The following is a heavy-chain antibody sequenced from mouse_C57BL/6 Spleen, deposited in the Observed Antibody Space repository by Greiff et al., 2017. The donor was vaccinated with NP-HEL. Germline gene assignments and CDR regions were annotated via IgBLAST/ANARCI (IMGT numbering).Heavy chain of an antibody. J-gene: IGHJ3*01. CDR2: IWSGGST. D-gene: IGHD2-2*01. Sequence: VQRVESGPGLVQPSQSLSITCTVSGFSLTSYGVHWVRQSPGKGLEWLGVIWSGGSTDYNAAFISRLSISKDNSKRQVFFKMNSLQADDTAIYYCARNEGYDGAWFAYWGQGTLVTVSA. V-gene: IGHV2-2*01. CDR1: GFSLTSYG. CDR3: ARNEGYDGAWFAY.